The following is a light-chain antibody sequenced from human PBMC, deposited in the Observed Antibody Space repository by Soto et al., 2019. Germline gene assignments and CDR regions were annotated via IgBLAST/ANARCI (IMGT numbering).Light chain of an antibody. CDR1: QRVTSNY. CDR2: GAS. V-gene: IGKV3-20*01. J-gene: IGKJ1*01. Sequence: EIVLTQSPGTLSLSPGERATLSCRASQRVTSNYLAWYQQRPGQAPRLLIFGASIRDTGLQDRFSGSGSGTDFTLTISRLEPEDFAVYYCKQYGSSPGTFGQGTKVDIK. CDR3: KQYGSSPGT.